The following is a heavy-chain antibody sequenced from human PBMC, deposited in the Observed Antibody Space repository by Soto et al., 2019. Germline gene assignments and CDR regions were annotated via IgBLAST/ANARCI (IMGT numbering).Heavy chain of an antibody. CDR1: GFTFTNYY. CDR2: INPSGGGT. D-gene: IGHD1-1*01. Sequence: QVQLVQSGAEVKKPGASVKVSCKASGFTFTNYYIHWVRQAPGQGLEWMGLINPSGGGTFYAQKLQGRVTVTRDTSTGTVYMELSNLRSEDTAVYLCARDSGDTTLRQWGRSFHYWGQGTLVTVSS. V-gene: IGHV1-46*04. J-gene: IGHJ4*02. CDR3: ARDSGDTTLRQWGRSFHY.